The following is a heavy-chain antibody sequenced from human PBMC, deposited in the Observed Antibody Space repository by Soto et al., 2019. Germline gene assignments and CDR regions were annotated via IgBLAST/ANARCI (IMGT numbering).Heavy chain of an antibody. V-gene: IGHV4-59*08. J-gene: IGHJ2*01. CDR1: GGSISSYY. CDR3: ARFNWYFDL. Sequence: QVQRQESGPGLVKPSETLSLTCTVSGGSISSYYWSWIRQPPGKGLEWIGYIYYSGSTNYNPSLKSRVTISVHKSKIQFSLKLSSVTAADTAVYCCARFNWYFDLWGRGTLVTVSS. CDR2: IYYSGST.